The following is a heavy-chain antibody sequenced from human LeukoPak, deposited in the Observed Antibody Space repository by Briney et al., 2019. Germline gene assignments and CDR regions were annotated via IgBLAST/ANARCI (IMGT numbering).Heavy chain of an antibody. CDR1: GGSISSYY. V-gene: IGHV4-59*01. CDR2: IYYSGST. J-gene: IGHJ6*02. CDR3: ARGALYYYYGMDV. Sequence: SETLSLTCTVSGGSISSYYWSWIRQPPGKGLEWIGYIYYSGSTNYNPSLKSRVTISVGTSKNQFSLKLSSVTAADTAVYYCARGALYYYYGMDVWGQGTTVTVSS.